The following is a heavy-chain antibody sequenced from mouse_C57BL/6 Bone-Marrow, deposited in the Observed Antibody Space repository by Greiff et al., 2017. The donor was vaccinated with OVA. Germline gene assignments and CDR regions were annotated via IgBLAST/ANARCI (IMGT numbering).Heavy chain of an antibody. CDR1: GFTFSSYA. CDR2: ISDGGSYT. CDR3: ARGLTARAKAWFAY. V-gene: IGHV5-4*03. J-gene: IGHJ3*01. Sequence: EVMLVESGGGLVKPGGSLKLSCAASGFTFSSYAMSWVRQTPEKRLEWVATISDGGSYTYYPDNVKGRFTISRDNAKNNLYLQMSHLKSEDTAMYYCARGLTARAKAWFAYWGQGTLVTVSA. D-gene: IGHD3-1*01.